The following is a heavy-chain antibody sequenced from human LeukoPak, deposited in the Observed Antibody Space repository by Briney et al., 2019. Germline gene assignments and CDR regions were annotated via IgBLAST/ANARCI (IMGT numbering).Heavy chain of an antibody. V-gene: IGHV4-4*07. Sequence: GSLRLSCAASGFTFSNSNMYWVRQAPGEGLEWIGRIYTSGSTNYNPSLKSRVTMSVDTSKNQFSLKLSSVTAADTAVYYCARDDTGTIDYWGQGTLVTVSS. CDR2: IYTSGST. D-gene: IGHD1-7*01. CDR3: ARDDTGTIDY. J-gene: IGHJ4*02. CDR1: GFTFSNSN.